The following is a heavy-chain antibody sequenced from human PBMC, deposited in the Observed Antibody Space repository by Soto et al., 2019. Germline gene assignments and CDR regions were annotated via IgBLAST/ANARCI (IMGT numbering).Heavy chain of an antibody. CDR1: GFTFSSYA. J-gene: IGHJ4*02. CDR2: ITSNGEST. Sequence: EVQLVESGGGLVQPGGSLRLSCSGSGFTFSSYALHWVRQAPGKALEYVSTITSNGESTYYADSVKGRFTISRDTSKNTLYLQVSSLRPEDTAVYYCGKYFDDWGQGTLVTVSS. CDR3: GKYFDD. V-gene: IGHV3-64D*06.